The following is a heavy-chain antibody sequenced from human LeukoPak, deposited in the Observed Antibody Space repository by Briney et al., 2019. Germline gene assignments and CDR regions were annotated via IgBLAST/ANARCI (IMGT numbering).Heavy chain of an antibody. CDR3: ARGRIAAAGRVPDY. Sequence: GSLRLSCAASGFTFRSFSMDWVRQAPGKGLEWVSFIRNDGKSIYYADSVKGRFTIPRDNARGSVYLQMNSLRAEDTAVYYCARGRIAAAGRVPDYWGQGTLVTVSS. CDR1: GFTFRSFS. CDR2: IRNDGKSI. D-gene: IGHD6-13*01. V-gene: IGHV3-48*04. J-gene: IGHJ4*02.